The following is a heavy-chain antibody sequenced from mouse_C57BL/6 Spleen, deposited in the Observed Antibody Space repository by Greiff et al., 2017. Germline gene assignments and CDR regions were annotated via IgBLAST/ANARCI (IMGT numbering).Heavy chain of an antibody. D-gene: IGHD1-1*01. CDR3: ASYYGSSYGAFDY. J-gene: IGHJ2*01. CDR1: GYTFTSYW. CDR2: IHPNSGST. Sequence: VQLQQPGAELVKPGASVKLSCKASGYTFTSYWMHWVKQRPGQGLEWIGMIHPNSGSTNYNEKFKSKATLTVDKSSSTAYMQLSSLTSEDSAVYYCASYYGSSYGAFDYWGQGTTLTVSS. V-gene: IGHV1-64*01.